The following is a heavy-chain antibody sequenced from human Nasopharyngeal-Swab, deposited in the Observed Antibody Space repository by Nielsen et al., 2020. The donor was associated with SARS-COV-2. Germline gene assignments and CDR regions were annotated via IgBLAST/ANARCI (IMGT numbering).Heavy chain of an antibody. D-gene: IGHD1-26*01. V-gene: IGHV3-33*01. Sequence: WIRQPPGRGLEWVAVIWYDGSNKYYADSVKGRFTISRDNSKNTLYLQMNSLGAEDTAVYYCARDPYYSGSYIGYYYYYMDVWGKGTTVTVSS. CDR2: IWYDGSNK. J-gene: IGHJ6*03. CDR3: ARDPYYSGSYIGYYYYYMDV.